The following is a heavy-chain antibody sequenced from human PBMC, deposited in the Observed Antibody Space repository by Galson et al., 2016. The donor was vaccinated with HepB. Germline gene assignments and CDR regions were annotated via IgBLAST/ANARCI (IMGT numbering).Heavy chain of an antibody. Sequence: SETLSLTCTVSGGSISGDYWSWIRQPPGKGLEWIGYIYNGGSTNYNPSLKSRVTISGDTSKNQFSLKLSSVTAADTAVYFCARDLGWIDSSGDSYYYYGMDVWGQGTTVTVSS. CDR3: ARDLGWIDSSGDSYYYYGMDV. CDR1: GGSISGDY. CDR2: IYNGGST. D-gene: IGHD3-22*01. J-gene: IGHJ6*02. V-gene: IGHV4-59*13.